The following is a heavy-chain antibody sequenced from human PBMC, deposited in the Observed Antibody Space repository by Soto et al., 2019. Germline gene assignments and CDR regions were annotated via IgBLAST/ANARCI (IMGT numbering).Heavy chain of an antibody. CDR1: GGTFSSYA. D-gene: IGHD4-17*01. CDR3: ATSDGDYEPLAY. Sequence: QVHLVQSGAEVKKPGSSVKVSCKASGGTFSSYAISWVRHAPGQGLEWMGGIIPIFGTANYAQKFQGRVTITADESTSTAYMERSSLISEDTAVYYCATSDGDYEPLAYWGQGTLVSVSS. J-gene: IGHJ4*02. CDR2: IIPIFGTA. V-gene: IGHV1-69*01.